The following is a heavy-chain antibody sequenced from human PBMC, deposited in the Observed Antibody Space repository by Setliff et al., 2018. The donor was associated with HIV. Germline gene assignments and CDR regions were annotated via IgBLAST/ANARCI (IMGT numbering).Heavy chain of an antibody. Sequence: PGGSLRLSCAASGFTVSDTHMTWVRQAPGKGLEWIGSIYYSGSTYYNPSLKSRVTISVDTSKDQFYLRLTSVTAADTAVYYCTGHGAYYEFLTYYYPRHSFDFWGQGTLVTVSS. CDR1: GFTVSDTH. J-gene: IGHJ4*02. D-gene: IGHD3-9*01. CDR2: IYYSGST. V-gene: IGHV4-39*01. CDR3: TGHGAYYEFLTYYYPRHSFDF.